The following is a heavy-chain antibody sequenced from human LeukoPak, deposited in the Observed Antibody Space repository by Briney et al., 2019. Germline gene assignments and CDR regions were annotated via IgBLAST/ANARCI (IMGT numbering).Heavy chain of an antibody. CDR3: ARTPQKHCTSTTCYPDY. J-gene: IGHJ4*02. CDR1: GFTFSSYA. Sequence: PGGSLRLSCAASGFTFSSYAMSWVRLAPGKGLEWVSTISGSGDTTYYADSVRGRFTVSRDNSKNTLYLQMNSLRADNTAVYYCARTPQKHCTSTTCYPDYWGQGTLVTVSS. D-gene: IGHD2-2*01. CDR2: ISGSGDTT. V-gene: IGHV3-23*01.